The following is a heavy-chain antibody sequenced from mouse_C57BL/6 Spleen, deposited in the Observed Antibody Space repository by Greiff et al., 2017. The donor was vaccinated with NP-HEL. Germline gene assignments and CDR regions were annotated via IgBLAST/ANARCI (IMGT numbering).Heavy chain of an antibody. CDR1: GFTINAYY. CDR2: VDPEDVYT. CDR3: TTGDYGSSWFAY. D-gene: IGHD1-1*01. Sequence: VQLQQSGAELVRPGASVKLSCTASGFTINAYYLHWVTQRPEPGLGGIGRVDPEDVYTEYAPKLQGKATMTADTSSNTAYRQLSSLTSEDTAVYYCTTGDYGSSWFAYWGQGTLVTVSA. J-gene: IGHJ3*01. V-gene: IGHV14-1*01.